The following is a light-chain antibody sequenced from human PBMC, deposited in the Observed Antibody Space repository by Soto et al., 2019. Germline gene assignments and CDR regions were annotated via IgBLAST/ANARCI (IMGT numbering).Light chain of an antibody. Sequence: DIQMTQSPSTLSASVGDRVTITCRASQSIGRFLAWYQHQPGKAPKLLIYDASTLESGVPSRFSGTGSGTEVTSSITSLQPEDFGTYYCQQCYMGWTFGQGTKVDFK. J-gene: IGKJ1*01. V-gene: IGKV1-5*01. CDR2: DAS. CDR1: QSIGRF. CDR3: QQCYMGWT.